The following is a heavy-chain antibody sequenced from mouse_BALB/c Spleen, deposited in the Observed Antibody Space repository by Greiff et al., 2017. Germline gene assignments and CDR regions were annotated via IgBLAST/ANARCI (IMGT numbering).Heavy chain of an antibody. J-gene: IGHJ3*01. Sequence: QVQLKESAAELARPGASVKMSCKASGYTFTSYTMHWVKQRPGQGLEWIGYINPSSGYTEYNQKFKDKTTLTADKSSSTAYMQLSSLTSEDSAVYYCARFPNWDEAWFAYWGQGTLVTVSA. CDR3: ARFPNWDEAWFAY. V-gene: IGHV1-4*02. D-gene: IGHD4-1*01. CDR2: INPSSGYT. CDR1: GYTFTSYT.